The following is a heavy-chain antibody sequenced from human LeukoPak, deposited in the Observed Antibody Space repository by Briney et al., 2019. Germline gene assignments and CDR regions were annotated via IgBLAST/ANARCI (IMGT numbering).Heavy chain of an antibody. CDR3: ARVTGYVMEDYFDY. D-gene: IGHD6-13*01. CDR2: IYHSGST. Sequence: SGTLSLTCAVSGGSISSSNWWSWVRQPPGKGLEWIGEIYHSGSTNYNPSLKSRVTISVDTSMNQFSLRLSSVTAADTAVYYCARVTGYVMEDYFDYWGQGTLVTVSS. J-gene: IGHJ4*02. CDR1: GGSISSSNW. V-gene: IGHV4-4*02.